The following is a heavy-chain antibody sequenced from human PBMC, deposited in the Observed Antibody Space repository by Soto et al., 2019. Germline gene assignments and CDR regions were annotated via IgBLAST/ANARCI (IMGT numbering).Heavy chain of an antibody. CDR2: IWYDGSNK. V-gene: IGHV3-33*01. Sequence: QVQLVESGGGVVQPGRSLRLSCAASGFTFSSYGMHWVRQAPGKGLEWVAVIWYDGSNKYYADSVKGRFTISRDNSKNTLYLQMNSLRAEDTAVYYCARDQDSSSSWYYYYGMDVWGQGTTVTVSS. J-gene: IGHJ6*02. D-gene: IGHD6-13*01. CDR1: GFTFSSYG. CDR3: ARDQDSSSSWYYYYGMDV.